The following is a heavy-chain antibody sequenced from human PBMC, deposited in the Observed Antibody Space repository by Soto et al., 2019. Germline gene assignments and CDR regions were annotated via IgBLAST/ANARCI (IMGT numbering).Heavy chain of an antibody. D-gene: IGHD6-19*01. J-gene: IGHJ4*02. CDR2: INPSDGST. CDR3: ARDLGYSSGWSHFDY. Sequence: ASVKVSCKASGYILTSYYMHWVRQAPGQGLEWMGIINPSDGSTNYAQKFQGRVTMTRDTSTSTVYMELSSLRSEDTAVYYCARDLGYSSGWSHFDYWGQGTLVTVSS. CDR1: GYILTSYY. V-gene: IGHV1-46*01.